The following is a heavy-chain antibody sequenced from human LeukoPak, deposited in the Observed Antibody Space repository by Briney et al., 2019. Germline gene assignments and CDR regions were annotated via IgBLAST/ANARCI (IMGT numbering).Heavy chain of an antibody. Sequence: PGGSLRLSCAASGFTFSSYSMNWVRQAPGKGLEYVSAISSNGGSTYYANSVKGRFTISRDNSKNTLYLQMGSLRAEDMAVYYCARVLRGYSYGLRPLFDYWGQGTLVTVSS. CDR3: ARVLRGYSYGLRPLFDY. CDR1: GFTFSSYS. V-gene: IGHV3-64*01. CDR2: ISSNGGST. J-gene: IGHJ4*02. D-gene: IGHD5-18*01.